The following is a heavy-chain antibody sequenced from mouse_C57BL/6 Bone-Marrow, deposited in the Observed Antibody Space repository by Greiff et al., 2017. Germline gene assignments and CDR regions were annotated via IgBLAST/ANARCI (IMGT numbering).Heavy chain of an antibody. CDR3: ERGRGYSVRFAV. Sequence: VQLQQPGAELVKPGASVKMSCKASGYTFTSYWITWVKQRPGQGLEWIGDIYPGSGSTNYNEKFKSKATLTVDTSSSTAYMQLSSLTSEDSAVYYCERGRGYSVRFAVWGTGTTVTVSA. V-gene: IGHV1-55*01. D-gene: IGHD2-3*01. CDR1: GYTFTSYW. CDR2: IYPGSGST. J-gene: IGHJ1*03.